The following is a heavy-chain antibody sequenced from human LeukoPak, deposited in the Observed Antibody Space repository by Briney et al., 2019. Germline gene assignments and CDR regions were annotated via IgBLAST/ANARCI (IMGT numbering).Heavy chain of an antibody. J-gene: IGHJ4*02. CDR2: ISSSSSYI. CDR1: GFTFSSYS. V-gene: IGHV3-21*01. CDR3: ARGILGGHYFDY. D-gene: IGHD3-10*01. Sequence: GGSLRLSCAASGFTFSSYSMNLVRQAPGKGLEWVSSISSSSSYIYYADSVKGRFTISRDNAKNSLYLQMNSLRAEDTAVYYCARGILGGHYFDYWGQGTLVTVSS.